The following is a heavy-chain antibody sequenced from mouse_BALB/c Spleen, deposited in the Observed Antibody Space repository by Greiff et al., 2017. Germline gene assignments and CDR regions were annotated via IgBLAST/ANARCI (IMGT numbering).Heavy chain of an antibody. V-gene: IGHV5-17*02. CDR3: ARSRDAMDY. CDR1: GFTFSSFG. J-gene: IGHJ4*01. Sequence: EVKLMESGGGLVQPGGSRKLSCAASGFTFSSFGMHWVRQAPEKGLEWVAYISSGSSTIYYADTVKGRCTISRDNPKNTLFLQMTSLRSEDTAMYYCARSRDAMDYWGQGTAVTVSS. CDR2: ISSGSSTI.